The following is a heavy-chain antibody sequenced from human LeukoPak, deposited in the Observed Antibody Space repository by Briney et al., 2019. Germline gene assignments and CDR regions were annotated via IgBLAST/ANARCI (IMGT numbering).Heavy chain of an antibody. Sequence: GASVKVSCKASGYTFTSYAIAWVRQAPGQGLEWMGWISAYNGNTNYAQKLQGRVTMTTDTSTSTAYMELRSLRSDDTAVYYCARGGVDCSGGSCPKSWFDPWGQGTLVTVSS. CDR2: ISAYNGNT. D-gene: IGHD2-15*01. CDR3: ARGGVDCSGGSCPKSWFDP. J-gene: IGHJ5*02. V-gene: IGHV1-18*01. CDR1: GYTFTSYA.